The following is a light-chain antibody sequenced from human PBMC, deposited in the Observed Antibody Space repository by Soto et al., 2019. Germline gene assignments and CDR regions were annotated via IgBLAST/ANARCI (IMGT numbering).Light chain of an antibody. V-gene: IGLV2-14*01. CDR3: SSFTTTSTHV. Sequence: SVLTQPASVSGSPGQSITISCTGTTTDIRRYNYVSWYQHHPDKAPKLILYEVSNRPSGVSDRFSGSKSGTTASLTISGLQPEDEASYYCSSFTTTSTHVFGTGTKVTVL. J-gene: IGLJ1*01. CDR1: TTDIRRYNY. CDR2: EVS.